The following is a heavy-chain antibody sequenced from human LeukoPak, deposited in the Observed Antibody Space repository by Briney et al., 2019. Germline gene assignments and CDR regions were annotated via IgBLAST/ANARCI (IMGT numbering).Heavy chain of an antibody. CDR3: ARGHSGYDFDH. Sequence: ASVKVSCKASGYTFTGYYMHWVRQAPGQGLEWMGRINPNSGGTNYEQKFQGRVTMTRATYISTAYMQLSRLRSDDTAVYYCARGHSGYDFDHGGQGTRVTVSS. CDR1: GYTFTGYY. D-gene: IGHD5-12*01. CDR2: INPNSGGT. J-gene: IGHJ4*02. V-gene: IGHV1-2*06.